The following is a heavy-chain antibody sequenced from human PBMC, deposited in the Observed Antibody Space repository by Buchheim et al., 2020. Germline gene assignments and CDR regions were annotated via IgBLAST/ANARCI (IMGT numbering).Heavy chain of an antibody. CDR2: ISYDGSNK. Sequence: QVQLVESGGGVVQPGRSLRLSCAASGFTFSSYAMHWVRQAPGKGLEWVAVISYDGSNKYYADSVKGRFTISRDNSKNTLYLQMNSLRAEDTAVYYCARGRYFDWPGPNDFDYWGQGTL. V-gene: IGHV3-30-3*01. J-gene: IGHJ4*02. CDR3: ARGRYFDWPGPNDFDY. D-gene: IGHD3-9*01. CDR1: GFTFSSYA.